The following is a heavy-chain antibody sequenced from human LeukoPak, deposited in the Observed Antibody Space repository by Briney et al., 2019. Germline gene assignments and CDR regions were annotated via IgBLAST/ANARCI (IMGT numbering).Heavy chain of an antibody. CDR2: IIPIFGTA. CDR1: GGTFSSYA. Sequence: SVKVSCKASGGTFSSYAISWLRQAPGQGLEWMGGIIPIFGTANYAQKFQGRVTITADESTSTAYMELSSLRSEDMAVYYCARGGYYDSSGYIQLDYWGQGTLVTVSS. J-gene: IGHJ4*02. D-gene: IGHD3-22*01. V-gene: IGHV1-69*01. CDR3: ARGGYYDSSGYIQLDY.